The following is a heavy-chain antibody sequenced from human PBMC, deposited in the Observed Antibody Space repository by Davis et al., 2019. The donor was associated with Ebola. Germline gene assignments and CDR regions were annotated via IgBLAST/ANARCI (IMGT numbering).Heavy chain of an antibody. CDR1: GFTFSSYS. CDR2: ISSSSSYI. J-gene: IGHJ4*02. V-gene: IGHV3-21*01. Sequence: GESLKISCAASGFTFSSYSMNWVRQAPGKGLEWVSSISSSSSYIYYADSVKGRFTISRDNAKNSLYLQMNSLRAEDTAVYYCARDTFGSGWVGYFDYWGQGTLVTVSS. CDR3: ARDTFGSGWVGYFDY. D-gene: IGHD6-19*01.